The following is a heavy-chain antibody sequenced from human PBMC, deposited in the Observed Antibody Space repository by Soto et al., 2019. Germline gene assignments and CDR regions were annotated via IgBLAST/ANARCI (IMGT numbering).Heavy chain of an antibody. CDR2: FRAGGDDGTT. V-gene: IGHV3-23*01. D-gene: IGHD3-10*01. Sequence: LRLSCVASGFTFSSYSMSWVRQAPGKGLEWVSGFRAGGDDGTTYYADSVKGRFTISRDNSKNTLFLQMNSLRAEDTAIYYCAKKVNSGSGSQYFDYFGQGTLVTVSS. CDR3: AKKVNSGSGSQYFDY. J-gene: IGHJ4*02. CDR1: GFTFSSYS.